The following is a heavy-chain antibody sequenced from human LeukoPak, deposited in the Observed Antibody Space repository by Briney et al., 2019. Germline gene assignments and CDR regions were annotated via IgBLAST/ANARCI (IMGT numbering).Heavy chain of an antibody. CDR3: ASLPHYDILTGYYVMDV. D-gene: IGHD3-9*01. CDR2: IYYSGST. CDR1: GGSISSGGYY. Sequence: PSETLSLTCAVSGGSISSGGYYWSWIRQPPGKGLEWIGYIYYSGSTNYNPSLKSRVTISVDTSKNQFSLKLSSVTAADTAVYYCASLPHYDILTGYYVMDVWGQGTTVTVSS. J-gene: IGHJ6*02. V-gene: IGHV4-61*08.